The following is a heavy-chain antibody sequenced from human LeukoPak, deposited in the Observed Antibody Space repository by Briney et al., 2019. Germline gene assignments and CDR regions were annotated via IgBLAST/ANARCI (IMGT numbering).Heavy chain of an antibody. CDR2: ISSSSSYI. CDR3: ARADTAMVSFDY. J-gene: IGHJ4*02. Sequence: GGSLRLSCAASGFTFSSYSMNWVRQAPGKGLEWVSSISSSSSYIYYADSVRGRFTISRDNAKNSLYLQMNSLRAEDTAVYYCARADTAMVSFDYWGQGTLVTVSS. V-gene: IGHV3-21*01. CDR1: GFTFSSYS. D-gene: IGHD5-18*01.